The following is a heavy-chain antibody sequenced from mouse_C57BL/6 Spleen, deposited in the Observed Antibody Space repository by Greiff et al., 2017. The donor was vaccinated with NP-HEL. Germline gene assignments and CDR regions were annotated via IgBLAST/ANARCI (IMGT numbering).Heavy chain of an antibody. J-gene: IGHJ3*01. CDR3: ARKSFAY. CDR2: IDPSDSYT. D-gene: IGHD6-2*01. V-gene: IGHV1-50*01. Sequence: VQLHQPGAELVKPGASVKLSCKASGYTFTSYWMQWVKQRPGQGLEWIGEIDPSDSYTNYNQKFKGKATLTVDTSSSTAYMQLSSLTSEDSAVYYCARKSFAYWGQGTLVTVSA. CDR1: GYTFTSYW.